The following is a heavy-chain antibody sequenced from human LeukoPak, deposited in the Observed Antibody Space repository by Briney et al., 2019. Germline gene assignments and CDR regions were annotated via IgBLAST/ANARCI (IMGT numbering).Heavy chain of an antibody. CDR2: MNPNSGNT. Sequence: ASVKVSCKASGYTFTSYDINWVRQATGQGLEWMGWMNPNSGNTGYAQKFQGRVTITRNTSISTAYMELSSLRSEDTAVYYCVREPHYYYYMDVWGKGTTVTVSS. CDR1: GYTFTSYD. V-gene: IGHV1-8*03. J-gene: IGHJ6*03. CDR3: VREPHYYYYMDV. D-gene: IGHD1-14*01.